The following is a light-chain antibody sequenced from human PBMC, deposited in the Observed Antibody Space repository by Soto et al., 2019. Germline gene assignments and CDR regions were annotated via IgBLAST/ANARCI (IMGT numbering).Light chain of an antibody. Sequence: QSVLTQPPSASGSPGQSVTISCTGTSSDVGGYNYVSWYQQHPGKAPKLMIYEVSKRPSGVPDRFSGSKSGNTASLTVSGLQAEDEADYYCSSYAGTKNFLGFGGGTQLTVL. CDR2: EVS. J-gene: IGLJ2*01. CDR3: SSYAGTKNFLG. V-gene: IGLV2-8*01. CDR1: SSDVGGYNY.